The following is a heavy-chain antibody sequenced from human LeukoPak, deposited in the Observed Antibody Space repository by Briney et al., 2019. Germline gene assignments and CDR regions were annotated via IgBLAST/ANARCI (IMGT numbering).Heavy chain of an antibody. Sequence: ASVTVSCKASGYTFTGFHVHWVRQAPGQGLEWMGWINPNSGDTEYAQKFQGRVTMTRDTSISTAYMELSRLGSDDTALYYCASSLYCTNIITCYASALDYWGQGSPVTVSS. CDR1: GYTFTGFH. J-gene: IGHJ4*02. CDR3: ASSLYCTNIITCYASALDY. D-gene: IGHD2-8*01. CDR2: INPNSGDT. V-gene: IGHV1-2*02.